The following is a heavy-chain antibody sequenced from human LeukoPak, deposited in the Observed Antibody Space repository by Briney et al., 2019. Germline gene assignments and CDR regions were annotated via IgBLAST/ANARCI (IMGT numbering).Heavy chain of an antibody. V-gene: IGHV3-30*02. J-gene: IGHJ4*02. CDR1: GFTFSSYG. D-gene: IGHD3-10*01. CDR3: AKEGNYYYGSGSYYPPDY. CDR2: IRYDGSNK. Sequence: GSLRLSCAASGFTFSSYGMHWVRQAPGKGLEWVAFIRYDGSNKYYADSVKGRFTISRDNSKNTLYLQMNSLRAEDTAVYYCAKEGNYYYGSGSYYPPDYWGQGTLVTVSS.